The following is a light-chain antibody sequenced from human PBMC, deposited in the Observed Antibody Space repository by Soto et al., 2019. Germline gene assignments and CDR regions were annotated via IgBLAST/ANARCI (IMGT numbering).Light chain of an antibody. CDR2: ATS. V-gene: IGKV3-15*01. CDR3: HQYNSWPRGT. CDR1: QSVSSN. J-gene: IGKJ3*01. Sequence: EIVMTQSPATLSVSPGERATLSCRASQSVSSNLAWYQHKPGQAPRLLIYATSTRATGVPARFSGSGSGTDFTLTISSLQSEDFAIYYCHQYNSWPRGTFGPGTKVEIK.